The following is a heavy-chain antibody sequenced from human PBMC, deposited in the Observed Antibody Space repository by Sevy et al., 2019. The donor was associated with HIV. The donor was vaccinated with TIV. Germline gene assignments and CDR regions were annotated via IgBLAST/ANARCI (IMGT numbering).Heavy chain of an antibody. J-gene: IGHJ4*02. V-gene: IGHV3-7*01. CDR2: INQDGSVK. CDR1: GFTFSSYW. Sequence: GGSLRLSCVASGFTFSSYWMNWVLLAPGKGLEWVANINQDGSVKYFVDSVKGRFTISRDNAKNSLYLQMNSLTVEDTAIYYCVSEWYMNSGDYWGQGTLVTVSS. D-gene: IGHD1-1*01. CDR3: VSEWYMNSGDY.